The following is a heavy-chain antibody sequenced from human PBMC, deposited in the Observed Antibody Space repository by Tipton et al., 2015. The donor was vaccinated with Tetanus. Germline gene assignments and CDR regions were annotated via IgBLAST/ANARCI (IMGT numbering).Heavy chain of an antibody. D-gene: IGHD4-11*01. CDR2: ISPYNGNT. J-gene: IGHJ4*02. CDR3: ARDYSIPYYFDN. V-gene: IGHV1-18*01. Sequence: QSGPEVKKPGASVKVSCKASGYTFTRYGIAWVRQAPGQGLEWVGWISPYNGNTNYGQKFQGRVTMTTEASTSTAYMELRSLRSDDTAVYFCARDYSIPYYFDNWGQGTLVTVSS. CDR1: GYTFTRYG.